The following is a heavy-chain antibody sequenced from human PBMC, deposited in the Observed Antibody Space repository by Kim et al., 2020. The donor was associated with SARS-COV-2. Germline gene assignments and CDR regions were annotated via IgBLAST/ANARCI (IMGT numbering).Heavy chain of an antibody. J-gene: IGHJ6*02. V-gene: IGHV3-23*01. Sequence: ADTVKGRFTIFRDTSKKMLYLQMNSLRAEDTAVYYCAKDLSDYYYYGMDVWGQGTTVTVSS. CDR3: AKDLSDYYYYGMDV.